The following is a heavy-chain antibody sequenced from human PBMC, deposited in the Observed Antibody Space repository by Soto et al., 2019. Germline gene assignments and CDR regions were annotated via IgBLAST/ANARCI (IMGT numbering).Heavy chain of an antibody. CDR3: AKDSNYYYGMDV. V-gene: IGHV3-9*01. Sequence: PGGSLRLSCAASGFTFDDYAMHWVRQAPGKGLEWVSGISWNSGSIGYADSVKGRFTISRDNAKNSLYLQMNSLRAEDTALYYCAKDSNYYYGMDVWGQGTTATVSS. J-gene: IGHJ6*02. CDR2: ISWNSGSI. CDR1: GFTFDDYA.